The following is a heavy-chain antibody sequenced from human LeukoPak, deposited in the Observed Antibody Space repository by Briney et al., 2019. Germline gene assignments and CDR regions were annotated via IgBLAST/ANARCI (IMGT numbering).Heavy chain of an antibody. D-gene: IGHD3-22*01. J-gene: IGHJ4*02. CDR2: ISGSGGST. CDR3: ASIVVNLGGYYFDY. V-gene: IGHV3-23*01. Sequence: GGSLRLSCAASGFTFSSYAMSWVRQAPGKGLEWVSAISGSGGSTYYADSVKGRFTISRDNSKNTLYLQMNSLRAEDTAVYYCASIVVNLGGYYFDYWGQGTLVTVSS. CDR1: GFTFSSYA.